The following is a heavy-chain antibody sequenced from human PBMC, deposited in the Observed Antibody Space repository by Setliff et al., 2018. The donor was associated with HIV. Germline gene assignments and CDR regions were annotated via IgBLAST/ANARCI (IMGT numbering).Heavy chain of an antibody. V-gene: IGHV4-38-2*01. CDR1: GYSISSGYY. Sequence: PSETLSLTCAVSGYSISSGYYWAWLRQPPGKGLQWIGSVYYSGSTFQNPSLKSRVTISLDKSKNQFSLKLNSVTAADTAVYYCASGFYYDSSGYWPFDYWGQGTLVTVSS. D-gene: IGHD3-22*01. J-gene: IGHJ4*02. CDR2: VYYSGST. CDR3: ASGFYYDSSGYWPFDY.